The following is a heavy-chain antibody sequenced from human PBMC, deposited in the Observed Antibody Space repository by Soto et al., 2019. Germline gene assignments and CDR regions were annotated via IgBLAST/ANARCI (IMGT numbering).Heavy chain of an antibody. J-gene: IGHJ6*03. CDR3: AKPGTTSYYYYYYMDV. Sequence: EVQLVESGGGLVQPGRSLRLSCAASGFTFDDYAMHWVRQAPGKGLEWVSGISWNSGSIGYADSVKGRFTISRDNAKNSLYLQMNSLRAEDTALYYCAKPGTTSYYYYYYMDVWGKGTTVTVSS. D-gene: IGHD4-4*01. CDR2: ISWNSGSI. CDR1: GFTFDDYA. V-gene: IGHV3-9*01.